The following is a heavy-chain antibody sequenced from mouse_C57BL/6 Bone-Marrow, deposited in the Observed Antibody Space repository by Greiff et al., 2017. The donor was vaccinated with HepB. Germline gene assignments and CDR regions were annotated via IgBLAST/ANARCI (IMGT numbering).Heavy chain of an antibody. Sequence: QVQLQQPGAELVMPGASVKLSCKASGYTFTSYWMHWVKQRPGQGLEWIGEIDPSDSYTNYNQKFKGKSTLTVDKSSSTAYMQLSSLTSEDSAVYYCARFPIYDGYYVFDYWSQGTTLTVSS. CDR3: ARFPIYDGYYVFDY. D-gene: IGHD2-3*01. CDR2: IDPSDSYT. V-gene: IGHV1-69*01. J-gene: IGHJ2*01. CDR1: GYTFTSYW.